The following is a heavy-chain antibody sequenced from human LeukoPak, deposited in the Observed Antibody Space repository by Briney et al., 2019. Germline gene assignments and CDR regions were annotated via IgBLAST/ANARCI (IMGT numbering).Heavy chain of an antibody. Sequence: PGGSLRLSCVVSGFTLSSDWMSWVRQAPGKGLEWVANIKKDGIEKYYVESVKGQFTISRDNAKNSLYLQMNSLRAEDTAIYYCTRVGYIDEGIDYWGQGTLVTVSS. CDR2: IKKDGIEK. CDR1: GFTLSSDW. D-gene: IGHD5-24*01. J-gene: IGHJ4*02. CDR3: TRVGYIDEGIDY. V-gene: IGHV3-7*04.